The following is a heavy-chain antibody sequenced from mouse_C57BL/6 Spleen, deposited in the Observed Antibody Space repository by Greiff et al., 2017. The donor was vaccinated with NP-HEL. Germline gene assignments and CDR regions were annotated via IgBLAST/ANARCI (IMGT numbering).Heavy chain of an antibody. CDR2: INPYNGDT. Sequence: EVKLQESGPELVKPGDSVKISCKASGYSFTGYFMNWVMQSHGKSLEWIGRINPYNGDTFYNQKFKGKATLTVDKSSSTAHMELRSLTSEDSAVYYCARDYGSRYAMDYWGQGTSVTVSS. J-gene: IGHJ4*01. CDR1: GYSFTGYF. V-gene: IGHV1-20*01. CDR3: ARDYGSRYAMDY. D-gene: IGHD1-1*01.